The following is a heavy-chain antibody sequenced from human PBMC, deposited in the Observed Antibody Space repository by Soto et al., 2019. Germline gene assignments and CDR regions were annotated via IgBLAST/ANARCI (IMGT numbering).Heavy chain of an antibody. CDR3: VKDNRGSY. CDR2: INQDGSER. Sequence: EVQLVESGGGLVQPGGSLRLACAASGFTFSTCWMMLVRQAPGKGLEWVANINQDGSERYYVDSVTGRFTISRDNAKNSLYLQMNSLRAEDTAVYYCVKDNRGSYWGQGTLVTVSS. D-gene: IGHD3-10*01. V-gene: IGHV3-7*01. CDR1: GFTFSTCW. J-gene: IGHJ4*02.